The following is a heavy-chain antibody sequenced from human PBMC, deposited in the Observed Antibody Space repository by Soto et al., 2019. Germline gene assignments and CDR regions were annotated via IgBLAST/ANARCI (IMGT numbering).Heavy chain of an antibody. Sequence: PGGSLRLSCAASGFTFNTYAMSWVRQAPGKGLEWVSAITTGGGGTYYADSVKGRFTISRDNSQSTLYLQMNSLRAEDTAVYYCAKKFGAVAGFDSWGRGILVTVSS. CDR3: AKKFGAVAGFDS. D-gene: IGHD6-19*01. V-gene: IGHV3-23*01. J-gene: IGHJ4*02. CDR2: ITTGGGGT. CDR1: GFTFNTYA.